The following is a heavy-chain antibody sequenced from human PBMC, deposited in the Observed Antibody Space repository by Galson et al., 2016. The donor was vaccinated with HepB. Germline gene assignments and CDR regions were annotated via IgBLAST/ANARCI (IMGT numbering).Heavy chain of an antibody. CDR3: ARMGRGYDFWSGYYYPADY. Sequence: SVKVSCKASGGTFRSYAISWVRQAPGQGPEWMGGIIPIFGTANYAQRFQGRVTITADKSTSTAYMELSSLRFEDTAVYYCARMGRGYDFWSGYYYPADYWGQGTRVTVSS. D-gene: IGHD3-3*01. V-gene: IGHV1-69*06. CDR1: GGTFRSYA. CDR2: IIPIFGTA. J-gene: IGHJ4*02.